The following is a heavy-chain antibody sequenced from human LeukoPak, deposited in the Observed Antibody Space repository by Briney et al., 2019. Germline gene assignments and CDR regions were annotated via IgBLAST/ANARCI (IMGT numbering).Heavy chain of an antibody. J-gene: IGHJ4*02. CDR2: IYYSGST. CDR1: GGSISSYY. Sequence: SETLSLTCTVSGGSISSYYWSWIRQPPGKGLEWIGYIYYSGSTNYNPSLKSRVTISVDTSKNQFSLKLSSVTAADTAVYYCARAGKSLYSSTTWMDYWGQATLVTVSS. D-gene: IGHD6-13*01. CDR3: ARAGKSLYSSTTWMDY. V-gene: IGHV4-59*01.